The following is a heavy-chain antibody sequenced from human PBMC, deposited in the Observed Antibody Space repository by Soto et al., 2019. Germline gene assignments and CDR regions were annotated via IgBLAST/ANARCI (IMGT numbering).Heavy chain of an antibody. J-gene: IGHJ4*02. CDR2: ISVNDGNT. V-gene: IGHV1-18*01. CDR3: ARNDFYYDILTPDY. Sequence: QVQLVQSGAEVKKPGASVKVSCKTSGYTFTSYAISWVRQAPGQGLEWMGRISVNDGNTNYAQKLQGRVTMTTDTSTNTAYMELRSLRSDDTAVYYCARNDFYYDILTPDYWGQGTLVTVSS. CDR1: GYTFTSYA. D-gene: IGHD3-9*01.